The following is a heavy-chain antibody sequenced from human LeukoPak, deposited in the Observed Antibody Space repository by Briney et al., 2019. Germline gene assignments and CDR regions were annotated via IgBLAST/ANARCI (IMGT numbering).Heavy chain of an antibody. V-gene: IGHV3-73*01. D-gene: IGHD3-16*02. J-gene: IGHJ4*02. Sequence: GGSLRLSCAASGFTFSGSAMHWVRQASGKGLEWVGRIRNKANSYATAYAASVKGRFTIARDDSKNTAYLQMNSLKTEDTAVYYCASSSNYVWGSYRYGPFDYWGQGTLVTVSS. CDR2: IRNKANSYAT. CDR1: GFTFSGSA. CDR3: ASSSNYVWGSYRYGPFDY.